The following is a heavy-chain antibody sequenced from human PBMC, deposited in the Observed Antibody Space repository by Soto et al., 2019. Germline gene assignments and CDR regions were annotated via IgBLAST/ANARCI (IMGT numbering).Heavy chain of an antibody. Sequence: GGSLRLSCAASGFTFSSYAMHWVRQAPGKGLEWVAVISYDGSNKYYADSVKGRFTISRDNSKNTLYLQMNSLRAEDTAVYYCARDYYYDSSGYQKSDYWGQGTLVTVSS. V-gene: IGHV3-30-3*01. J-gene: IGHJ4*02. CDR3: ARDYYYDSSGYQKSDY. D-gene: IGHD3-22*01. CDR1: GFTFSSYA. CDR2: ISYDGSNK.